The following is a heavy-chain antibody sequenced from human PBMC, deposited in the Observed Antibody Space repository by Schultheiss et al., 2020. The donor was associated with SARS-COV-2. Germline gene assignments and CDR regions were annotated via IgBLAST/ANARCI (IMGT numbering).Heavy chain of an antibody. Sequence: GESLKISCAASGFTFSSYEMNWLRQAPGKGLEWVSYISSSGSTIYYADSVKGRFTISRDNSKNTLYLQMNSLRAEDTAVYYCANIASFDYWGQGTLVTVSS. V-gene: IGHV3-48*03. CDR2: ISSSGSTI. CDR1: GFTFSSYE. CDR3: ANIASFDY. D-gene: IGHD2-15*01. J-gene: IGHJ4*02.